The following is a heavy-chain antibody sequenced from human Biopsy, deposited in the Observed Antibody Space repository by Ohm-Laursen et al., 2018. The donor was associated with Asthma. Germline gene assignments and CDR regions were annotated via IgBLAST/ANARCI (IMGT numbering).Heavy chain of an antibody. V-gene: IGHV4-31*03. D-gene: IGHD3-22*01. J-gene: IGHJ4*02. Sequence: TLSLTCSVSGGYIDSHDWSWCWIRQHPGKGLEWIGYIHHSGTSYFNPSLKSRVSFSRDTSKNQFSLRLSSVTAADTAMYYCARIPRRSGSYFVDYWGQGTLVTVSS. CDR3: ARIPRRSGSYFVDY. CDR1: GGYIDSHDWS. CDR2: IHHSGTS.